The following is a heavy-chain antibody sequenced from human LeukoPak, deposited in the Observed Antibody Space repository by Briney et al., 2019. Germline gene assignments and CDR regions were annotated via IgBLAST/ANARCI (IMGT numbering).Heavy chain of an antibody. J-gene: IGHJ4*02. D-gene: IGHD1-26*01. Sequence: PGGSLRLSCAASGFTFSSYSMNWVRQAPGKGLEWVSYISSSSSTIYYADSVKGRFTISRDNAKNSLYLQMNSLRAEDTAVYYCAKDDGYSGSYFDYWGQGTLVTVSS. CDR3: AKDDGYSGSYFDY. V-gene: IGHV3-48*01. CDR2: ISSSSSTI. CDR1: GFTFSSYS.